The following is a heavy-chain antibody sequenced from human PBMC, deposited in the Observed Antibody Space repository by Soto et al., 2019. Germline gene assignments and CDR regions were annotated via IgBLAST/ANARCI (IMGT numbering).Heavy chain of an antibody. CDR1: GFSLSTDDVG. CDR2: IYWDDDK. V-gene: IGHV2-5*02. CDR3: ARSKYSISSFDY. J-gene: IGHJ4*02. D-gene: IGHD6-6*01. Sequence: SGPTLVNPTQTLTLTCTFSGFSLSTDDVGVGWIRQPPGKALDWLAVIYWDDDKRYSPSLKSRLTITKDTSKNQVLLTMTNMDPVDTATYFCARSKYSISSFDYWGQGALVTVAS.